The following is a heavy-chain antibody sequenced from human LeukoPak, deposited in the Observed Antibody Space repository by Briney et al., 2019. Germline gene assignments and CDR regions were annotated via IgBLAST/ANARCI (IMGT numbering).Heavy chain of an antibody. CDR1: GYTFTSYY. CDR2: INPSGGST. CDR3: ARDPGVSMVRGVILNYYFDY. J-gene: IGHJ4*02. V-gene: IGHV1-46*01. D-gene: IGHD3-10*01. Sequence: ASVKVSCEASGYTFTSYYMHWVRQAPGQGLEWMGIINPSGGSTSYAQKFQGRVTMTRDTSTSTVYMELSSLRSEDTAVYYCARDPGVSMVRGVILNYYFDYWGQGTLVTVSS.